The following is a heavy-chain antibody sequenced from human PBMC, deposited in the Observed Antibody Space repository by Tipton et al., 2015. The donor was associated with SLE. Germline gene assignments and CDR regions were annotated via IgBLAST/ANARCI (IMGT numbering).Heavy chain of an antibody. D-gene: IGHD6-19*01. Sequence: TLSLTCTVSGGSISSGGYYWSWIRQHPGKGLEWIGYIYYSGSTYYNPSLKSRVTISVDTSKNQFSLKLSSMTAADTAVYYCATSPGYSSGWFLFDYWGQGTLVTVSS. V-gene: IGHV4-31*03. J-gene: IGHJ4*02. CDR3: ATSPGYSSGWFLFDY. CDR2: IYYSGST. CDR1: GGSISSGGYY.